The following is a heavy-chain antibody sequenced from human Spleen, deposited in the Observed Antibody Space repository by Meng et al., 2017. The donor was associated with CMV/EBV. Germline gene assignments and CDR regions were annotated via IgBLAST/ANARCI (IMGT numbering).Heavy chain of an antibody. Sequence: SETLSLTCTVSGGSISSSNCYWGWIRQPPGKGLEWIASIYYSGNTYYNPSLKSRVTISVDTSKNQFSLKLSSVTAADTAVYYCAREMVSGSGSNYVLGTRTGLDYWGQGTLVTVSS. D-gene: IGHD1-26*01. CDR1: GGSISSSNCY. CDR2: IYYSGNT. J-gene: IGHJ4*02. CDR3: AREMVSGSGSNYVLGTRTGLDY. V-gene: IGHV4-39*07.